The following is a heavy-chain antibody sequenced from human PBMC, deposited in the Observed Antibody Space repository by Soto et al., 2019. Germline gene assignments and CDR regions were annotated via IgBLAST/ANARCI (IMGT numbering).Heavy chain of an antibody. CDR2: IYWHEDK. CDR3: AHRGGATVGLYYFDY. D-gene: IGHD3-16*01. J-gene: IGHJ4*02. CDR1: GFSLRTTGVG. V-gene: IGHV2-5*01. Sequence: SGPTLVNPTQTLTLTCTFSGFSLRTTGVGVSWIRQPQGKALEWLALIYWHEDKRNNKSLKSRLTITKDTSKNQVVLTMTNMDPVDTATYYCAHRGGATVGLYYFDYWGQGALVTVSS.